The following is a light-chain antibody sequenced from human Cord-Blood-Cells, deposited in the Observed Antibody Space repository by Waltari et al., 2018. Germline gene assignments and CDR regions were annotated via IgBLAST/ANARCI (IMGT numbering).Light chain of an antibody. J-gene: IGLJ1*01. CDR2: DVS. CDR3: CSYAGSYTF. Sequence: QSALTQPRSVSGSPGQSVTIPCTGTSRDVGGYNSVSWYQQHPGKAPKLMIYDVSKRPSGVPDRFSGSKSGNTASLTISGLQAEDEADYYCCSYAGSYTFFGTGTKVTVL. CDR1: SRDVGGYNS. V-gene: IGLV2-11*01.